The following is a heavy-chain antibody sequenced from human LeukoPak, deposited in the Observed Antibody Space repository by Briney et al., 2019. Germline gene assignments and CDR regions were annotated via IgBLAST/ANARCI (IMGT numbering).Heavy chain of an antibody. D-gene: IGHD6-13*01. CDR1: GGTFSSYA. Sequence: SVKVSCKASGGTFSSYAISWVRQAPGQGLEWMGGIIPIFGTANYAQKFQGRVTITADKSTSTAYMELSSLRSEDTAVYYCARVFSSSWTGGYYYMDVRGKGTTVTVSS. V-gene: IGHV1-69*06. CDR2: IIPIFGTA. J-gene: IGHJ6*03. CDR3: ARVFSSSWTGGYYYMDV.